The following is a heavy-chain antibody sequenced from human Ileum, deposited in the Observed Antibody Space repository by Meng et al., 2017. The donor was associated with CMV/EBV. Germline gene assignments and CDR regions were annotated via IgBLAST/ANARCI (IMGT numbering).Heavy chain of an antibody. Sequence: QVQPRESGPGRVKPPEPLSLTCTVSGDSISSGSHFWGWIRQAPGKGLEWIATIHYTETTHYNPSLKSRITISVDTSKNQISLKVNSVTAADTAMYYCAADISTAWFYYWGQGTLVTVSS. J-gene: IGHJ4*02. D-gene: IGHD2-2*01. V-gene: IGHV4-39*07. CDR2: IHYTETT. CDR1: GDSISSGSHF. CDR3: AADISTAWFYY.